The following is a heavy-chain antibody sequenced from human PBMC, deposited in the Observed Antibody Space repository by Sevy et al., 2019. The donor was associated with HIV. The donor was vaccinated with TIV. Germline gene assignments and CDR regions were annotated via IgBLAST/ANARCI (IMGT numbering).Heavy chain of an antibody. CDR3: ARDRRVYDSSFGRADF. D-gene: IGHD3-22*01. J-gene: IGHJ4*02. CDR1: GYTFTSYG. Sequence: ASVKVYCRASGYTFTSYGIGWVRQAPGKGLEWLGWISGYDGKTNYAQKVQGRVTMNTDTLTTTAYMELRGLRIDDTAVSYCARDRRVYDSSFGRADFWAQGTLVTVSS. CDR2: ISGYDGKT. V-gene: IGHV1-18*01.